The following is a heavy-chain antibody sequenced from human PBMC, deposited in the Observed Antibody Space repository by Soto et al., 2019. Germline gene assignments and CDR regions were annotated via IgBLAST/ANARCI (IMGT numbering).Heavy chain of an antibody. CDR1: GFTFSSYA. Sequence: GGSLRLSCAASGFTFSSYAMSWVRQAPGKGLEWVGRIRSKANSYATAYAASVKGRFTISRDDSKNTAYLQMNSLKTEDTAVYYCTRPTDCSGGSCHDYWGQGTLVTVSS. CDR3: TRPTDCSGGSCHDY. CDR2: IRSKANSYAT. V-gene: IGHV3-73*01. D-gene: IGHD2-15*01. J-gene: IGHJ4*02.